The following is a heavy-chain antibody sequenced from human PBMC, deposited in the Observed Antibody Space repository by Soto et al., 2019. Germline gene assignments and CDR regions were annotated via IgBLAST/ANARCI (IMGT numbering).Heavy chain of an antibody. J-gene: IGHJ5*02. CDR1: GYTFTSYD. CDR3: ARAGSYDFWSGYYYNWFDP. CDR2: MNPNSGNT. Sequence: QVQLVQSGAEVKKPGASVKVSCKASGYTFTSYDINWVRQATGQGLERMGWMNPNSGNTGYAQKFQGRVTMTRNTSISTAYMELSSLRSEDTAVYYCARAGSYDFWSGYYYNWFDPWGQGTLVTVSS. V-gene: IGHV1-8*01. D-gene: IGHD3-3*01.